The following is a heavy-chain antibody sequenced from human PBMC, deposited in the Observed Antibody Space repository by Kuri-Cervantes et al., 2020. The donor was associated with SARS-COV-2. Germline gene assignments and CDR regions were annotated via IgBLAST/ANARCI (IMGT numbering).Heavy chain of an antibody. V-gene: IGHV2-26*01. J-gene: IGHJ5*01. D-gene: IGHD2/OR15-2a*01. CDR2: IFSNGDK. CDR1: GFSFTNPKMG. Sequence: SGPTLVKPTETHTLTCAVSGFSFTNPKMGLAWIRRPPGKALDWLALIFSNGDKSYNRSLRRGLTISRDTSKSQVFLTMTHVDPVDTATYFCARVLRLETLGLWFDPWGQGILVTVSS. CDR3: ARVLRLETLGLWFDP.